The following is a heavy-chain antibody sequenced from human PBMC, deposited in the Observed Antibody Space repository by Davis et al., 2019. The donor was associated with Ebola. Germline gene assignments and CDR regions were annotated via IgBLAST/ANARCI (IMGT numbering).Heavy chain of an antibody. CDR2: IYYSGST. CDR3: ARDFGDFGTIFGAVGYMDV. D-gene: IGHD3-3*01. Sequence: SETLSLTCTVSGGSISSYYWSWIRQPPGKGLEWIGYIYYSGSTNYNPSLKSRVTISVDTSKNQFSLKLSSVTAADTAVYYCARDFGDFGTIFGAVGYMDVWGKGTTVTVSS. V-gene: IGHV4-59*01. J-gene: IGHJ6*03. CDR1: GGSISSYY.